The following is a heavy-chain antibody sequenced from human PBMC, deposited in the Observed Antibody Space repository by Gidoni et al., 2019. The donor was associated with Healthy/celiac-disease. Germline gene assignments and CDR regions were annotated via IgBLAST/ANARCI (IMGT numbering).Heavy chain of an antibody. D-gene: IGHD3-22*01. CDR3: AKEKWDYYDTTRGYFDY. V-gene: IGHV3-30*18. CDR2: ISYDGSNK. Sequence: QVQLVESGGGVVQPGRSLRLSCAASGFTFSSYGMHWVRQAPGKGLEWVAVISYDGSNKYYADSVKGRFTISRDNSKNTLYLQMNSLRAEDTAVYYCAKEKWDYYDTTRGYFDYWGQGTLVTVSS. CDR1: GFTFSSYG. J-gene: IGHJ4*02.